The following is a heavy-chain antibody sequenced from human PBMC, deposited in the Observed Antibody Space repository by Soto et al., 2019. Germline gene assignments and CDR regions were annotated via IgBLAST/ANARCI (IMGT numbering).Heavy chain of an antibody. CDR1: GGTFSTSG. V-gene: IGHV1-69*01. D-gene: IGHD3-22*01. J-gene: IGHJ3*01. Sequence: QVHLVQSGAEMKKPGSSVRVSCEASGGTFSTSGFGWVRQAPGQGLEWMGGIIPIFGASNYAPKFQGRITISADESTSTSYLEMSGLKSEDTATYYCARDPRSGWAYDAFDVWGPGTLIIVSS. CDR3: ARDPRSGWAYDAFDV. CDR2: IIPIFGAS.